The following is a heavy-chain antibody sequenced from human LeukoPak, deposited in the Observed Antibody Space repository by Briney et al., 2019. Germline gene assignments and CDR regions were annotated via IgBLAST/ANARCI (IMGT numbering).Heavy chain of an antibody. V-gene: IGHV1-18*01. CDR1: GYTFTSYG. J-gene: IGHJ4*02. Sequence: ASVKVSCKASGYTFTSYGISWVRQAPGQGLEWMGWISAYNGNTNYAQKLQGRVTMTTDTSTSTAYMELSSLRSEDTAVYYCARVPNTYYYDSSGYYSRYFDYWGQGTLVTVSS. D-gene: IGHD3-22*01. CDR2: ISAYNGNT. CDR3: ARVPNTYYYDSSGYYSRYFDY.